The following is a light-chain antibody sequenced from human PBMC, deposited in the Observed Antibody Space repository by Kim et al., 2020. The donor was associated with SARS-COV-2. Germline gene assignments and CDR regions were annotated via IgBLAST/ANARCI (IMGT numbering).Light chain of an antibody. CDR2: DIN. CDR1: SSDVGPYNF. Sequence: QSVTIYCNGTSSDVGPYNFVDWYQLHPGDAPKIIIYDINNRPSGVSNRFSASKFANTASLTISGLQTEDEAHYYCSSYTTHTSPVLFGGGTQLTVL. CDR3: SSYTTHTSPVL. J-gene: IGLJ2*01. V-gene: IGLV2-14*03.